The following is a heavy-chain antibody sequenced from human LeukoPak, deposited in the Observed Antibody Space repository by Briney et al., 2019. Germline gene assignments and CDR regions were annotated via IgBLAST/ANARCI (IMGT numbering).Heavy chain of an antibody. CDR1: GYSISSRNW. CDR2: MSNSGHT. D-gene: IGHD6-13*01. CDR3: ARVSVAGTGPDY. J-gene: IGHJ4*02. V-gene: IGHV4-28*03. Sequence: PSDTLSLTCAVSGYSISSRNWWGWFRQPPGKGLEWIGFMSNSGHTDSNASLKSRVTISVDTSKNQFSLKLKSVTAADTAVYYCARVSVAGTGPDYWGQGTLVTVSS.